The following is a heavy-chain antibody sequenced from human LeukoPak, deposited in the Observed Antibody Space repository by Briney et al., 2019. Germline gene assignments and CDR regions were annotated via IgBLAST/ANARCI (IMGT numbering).Heavy chain of an antibody. D-gene: IGHD1-1*01. V-gene: IGHV3-74*01. CDR3: AKGMSNWNDRSLDAFDI. CDR2: ISGDGRDI. Sequence: GGSLRLSCVASGFTFSSYWMHWVRQDPRKGLVWVSRISGDGRDINYADSVRGRFTISRDNSKNTLYLQMNSLRAEDTAVYYCAKGMSNWNDRSLDAFDIWGQGTMVTVSS. CDR1: GFTFSSYW. J-gene: IGHJ3*02.